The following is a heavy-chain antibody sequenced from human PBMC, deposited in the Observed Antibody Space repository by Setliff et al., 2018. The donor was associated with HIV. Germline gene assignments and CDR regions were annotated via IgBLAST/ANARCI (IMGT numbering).Heavy chain of an antibody. J-gene: IGHJ6*03. Sequence: KTSETLSFTCAVYGGSFSGYYWSWIRQSPGKGLEWIGEINHSGSTKYNPSLKSRVTISVDTSKNQFSLKLSSVTAADTAVYYCARGTAYYNFWSGYSQDYYYYMDVWGKGTTVTVSS. D-gene: IGHD3-3*01. CDR1: GGSFSGYY. V-gene: IGHV4-34*01. CDR3: ARGTAYYNFWSGYSQDYYYYMDV. CDR2: INHSGST.